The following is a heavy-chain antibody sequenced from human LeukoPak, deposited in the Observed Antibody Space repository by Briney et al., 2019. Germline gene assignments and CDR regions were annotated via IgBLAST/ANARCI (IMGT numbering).Heavy chain of an antibody. CDR2: ISSSNRYT. Sequence: GGSLRLSCAASGFTFSDYYMRWIRHAPGEGREWVLYISSSNRYTNYTHSVKGRVTIARDNAKNSLYLQMNSLRDEDSAVYYCARDFGPLGSWSIDYWGQGTLVTVSS. CDR1: GFTFSDYY. V-gene: IGHV3-11*06. D-gene: IGHD6-13*01. CDR3: ARDFGPLGSWSIDY. J-gene: IGHJ4*02.